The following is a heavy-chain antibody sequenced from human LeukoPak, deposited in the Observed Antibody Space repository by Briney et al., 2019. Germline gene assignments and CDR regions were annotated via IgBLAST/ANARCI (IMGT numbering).Heavy chain of an antibody. V-gene: IGHV3-23*01. CDR2: IGSSGGST. Sequence: GGSLRLSCAASGFNFITAAMTWVRQAPGKGLEWVSLIGSSGGSTYYADSVKGRFTISRDNSKNTLYLQMNSLRAEDTAVYYCANPPGAFDIWGQGTMVTVSS. CDR3: ANPPGAFDI. J-gene: IGHJ3*02. D-gene: IGHD7-27*01. CDR1: GFNFITAA.